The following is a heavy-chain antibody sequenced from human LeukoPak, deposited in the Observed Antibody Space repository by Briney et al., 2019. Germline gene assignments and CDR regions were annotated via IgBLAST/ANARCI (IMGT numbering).Heavy chain of an antibody. CDR3: ARVPGVTRYFDS. CDR2: IKQDGREK. CDR1: GLTFTCCW. V-gene: IGHV3-7*01. J-gene: IGHJ4*02. Sequence: GGSLRLSCAASGLTFTCCWMSWVRQTQGRWLEWVASIKQDGREKIYADSVKGRLTISRDNAKNSLYLQVNSLRAEDTAVYYCARVPGVTRYFDSWGQGILVTVSS. D-gene: IGHD4-23*01.